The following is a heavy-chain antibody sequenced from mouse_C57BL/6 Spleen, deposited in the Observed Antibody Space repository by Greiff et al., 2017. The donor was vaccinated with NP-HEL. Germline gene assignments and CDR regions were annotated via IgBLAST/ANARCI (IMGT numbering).Heavy chain of an antibody. V-gene: IGHV14-4*01. D-gene: IGHD1-1*01. CDR3: TTPYYGSSSY. CDR1: GFNIKDDY. Sequence: VQLQQSGAELVRPGASVKLSCTASGFNIKDDYMHWVKQRPEQGLAWIGWIDPENGDTEYASKCQGKASITEDTPTNTAYLQLRSLTSEDTAVYYCTTPYYGSSSYWGQGTTLTVSS. J-gene: IGHJ2*01. CDR2: IDPENGDT.